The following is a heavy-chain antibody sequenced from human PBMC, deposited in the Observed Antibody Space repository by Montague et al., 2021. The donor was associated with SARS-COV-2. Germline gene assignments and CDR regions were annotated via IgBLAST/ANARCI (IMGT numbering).Heavy chain of an antibody. CDR1: GESFSGYY. CDR3: AGDIAVAGLFDY. D-gene: IGHD6-19*01. Sequence: SETLSLTCAVYGESFSGYYWSWIRQPPGKGLEGIGEINHSGSTNYNPSLKSRVTISVDTSKNQFSLKLSSVTAADTAVYYCAGDIAVAGLFDYWGQGTLVTVSS. CDR2: INHSGST. V-gene: IGHV4-34*01. J-gene: IGHJ4*02.